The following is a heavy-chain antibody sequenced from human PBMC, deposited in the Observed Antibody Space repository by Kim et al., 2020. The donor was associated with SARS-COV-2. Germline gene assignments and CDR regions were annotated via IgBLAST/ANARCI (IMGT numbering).Heavy chain of an antibody. CDR2: IYYSGST. V-gene: IGHV4-39*01. CDR1: GGSISSSSYY. D-gene: IGHD4-17*01. J-gene: IGHJ5*02. CDR3: ARPRGDYEANWFDP. Sequence: SETLSLTCTVSGGSISSSSYYWGWIRQPPGKGLEWIGSIYYSGSTYYNPSLKSRVTISVDTSKNQFSLKLSSVTAADTAVYYCARPRGDYEANWFDPWGQGTLVTVSS.